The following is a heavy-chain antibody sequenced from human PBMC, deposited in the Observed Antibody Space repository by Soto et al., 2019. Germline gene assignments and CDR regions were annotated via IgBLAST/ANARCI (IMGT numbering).Heavy chain of an antibody. CDR1: GYTFTSYG. V-gene: IGHV1-18*01. CDR3: ARVENYSYYGMDV. Sequence: ASVKVSCKASGYTFTSYGISWVRQAPGQGLEWMGWINAYNGNTNYAQKLQGRVTMTTDTSTSTAYMELRSLRSEDTAVYYCARVENYSYYGMDVWGQGTTVTVSS. CDR2: INAYNGNT. J-gene: IGHJ6*02.